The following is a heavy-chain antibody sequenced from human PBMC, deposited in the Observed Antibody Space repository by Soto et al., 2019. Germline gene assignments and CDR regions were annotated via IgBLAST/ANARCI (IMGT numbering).Heavy chain of an antibody. D-gene: IGHD2-2*01. CDR2: VTGRSSST. V-gene: IGHV3-23*01. J-gene: IGHJ3*02. Sequence: EVRLLESGGGLVQPGGSLRLACVASGFTFSNYAMSWVRQAPGKGLEWVSVVTGRSSSTYYADSEEGRFIISRDNSRNTLFLQMNSLGAEDTAVYYCTKHLPSKRNQRRWADAFHIWGQGTILTVSS. CDR3: TKHLPSKRNQRRWADAFHI. CDR1: GFTFSNYA.